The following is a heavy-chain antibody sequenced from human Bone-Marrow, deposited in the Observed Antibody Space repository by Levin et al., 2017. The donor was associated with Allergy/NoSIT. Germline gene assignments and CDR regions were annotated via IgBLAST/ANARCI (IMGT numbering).Heavy chain of an antibody. CDR3: SRVGCSSTSCYVGNWFDP. Sequence: ASVKVSCKASGYTFNSYALSWVRQAPGQGLEWLAWINTYNGNTNYAQKVQGRVTLTTDTSTNTAYMELRSLRSDDTAVYYCSRVGCSSTSCYVGNWFDPWGQGTLVTVSS. CDR1: GYTFNSYA. CDR2: INTYNGNT. J-gene: IGHJ5*02. V-gene: IGHV1-18*01. D-gene: IGHD2-2*01.